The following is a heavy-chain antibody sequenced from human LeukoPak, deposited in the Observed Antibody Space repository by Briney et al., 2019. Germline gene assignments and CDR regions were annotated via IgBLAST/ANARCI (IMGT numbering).Heavy chain of an antibody. J-gene: IGHJ6*03. CDR2: IGTASDT. Sequence: HPGGSLRLSCAASGFTFSSFDMHWVRQPTGQGLEWVSTIGTASDTYYQGSVEGRLTHYRENAKNSLYLQMNSLTAGDTAVYYCARGPSRGKYYYRVCWGEGTTVTDCS. CDR1: GFTFSSFD. CDR3: ARGPSRGKYYYRVC. D-gene: IGHD1-1*01. V-gene: IGHV3-13*01.